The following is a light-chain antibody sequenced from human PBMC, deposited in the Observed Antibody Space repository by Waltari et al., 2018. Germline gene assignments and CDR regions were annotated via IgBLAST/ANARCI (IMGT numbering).Light chain of an antibody. V-gene: IGKV3-20*01. CDR1: QSVSRSY. CDR2: DAS. J-gene: IGKJ3*01. CDR3: LQYGSSPFT. Sequence: EIVLTQSPGTLSLSPGERATLSCRASQSVSRSYLAWYQQKPGHAPWLLIFDASSRATGGPDMFSGSGSGTDFTLTISRLEPEDFAVYYCLQYGSSPFTFGPGTKVDIK.